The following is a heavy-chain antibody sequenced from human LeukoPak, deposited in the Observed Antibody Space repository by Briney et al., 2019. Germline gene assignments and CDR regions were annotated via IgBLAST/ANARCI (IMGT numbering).Heavy chain of an antibody. CDR1: GYTFTGYY. Sequence: ASVKVSCKASGYTFTGYYMHWVRQAPGRGLEWMGWINPNSGGTNYAQKFQGRVTMTRDTSISTAYMELSRLRSDDTAVYYCARDRVVVATRALDYWGQGTLVTVSS. J-gene: IGHJ4*02. CDR3: ARDRVVVATRALDY. D-gene: IGHD5-12*01. V-gene: IGHV1-2*02. CDR2: INPNSGGT.